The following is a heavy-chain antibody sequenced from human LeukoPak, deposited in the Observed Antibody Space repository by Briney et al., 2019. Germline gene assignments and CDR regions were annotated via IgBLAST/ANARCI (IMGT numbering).Heavy chain of an antibody. D-gene: IGHD2-21*02. V-gene: IGHV1-69*05. CDR2: IIPISGTT. J-gene: IGHJ4*02. CDR1: GGTFSGYI. Sequence: VKVSCKASGGTFSGYIISWVRQAPGQGLEWMGGIIPISGTTNHAQKFQGRVTITTDESTSTVYMELSSLRSHDTAVYYCARAYCDGDCYTHFDYWGQGTLVTVSS. CDR3: ARAYCDGDCYTHFDY.